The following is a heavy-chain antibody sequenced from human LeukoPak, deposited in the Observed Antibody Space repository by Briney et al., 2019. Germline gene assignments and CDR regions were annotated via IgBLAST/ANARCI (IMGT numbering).Heavy chain of an antibody. V-gene: IGHV4-59*08. CDR2: IYYSGST. CDR1: GGSLSSYY. Sequence: SETLSLTCTVSGGSLSSYYWSWIRQPPGKGLEWIGYIYYSGSTNYNPSLKSRVTISVDTSKNQFSLKLSSVTAADTAVYYCARHGDSYGRPYYFDYWGQGTLVTVSS. J-gene: IGHJ4*02. D-gene: IGHD5-18*01. CDR3: ARHGDSYGRPYYFDY.